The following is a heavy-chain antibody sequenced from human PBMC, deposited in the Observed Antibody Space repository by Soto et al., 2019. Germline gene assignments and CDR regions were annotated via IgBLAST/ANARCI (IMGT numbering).Heavy chain of an antibody. CDR1: GFSFKDYA. J-gene: IGHJ4*02. CDR2: ISGSGATT. CDR3: AKAQALYGLSDY. Sequence: EVQLVESGGGFVQPGRSLRLSCEASGFSFKDYAMHWVRQVRGKGLEWVSGISGSGATTYYADSVKGRFTISRDNSKNTVYLQMSSLGAEDTALYYCAKAQALYGLSDYWGQGTQVTVSS. D-gene: IGHD2-8*01. V-gene: IGHV3-23*04.